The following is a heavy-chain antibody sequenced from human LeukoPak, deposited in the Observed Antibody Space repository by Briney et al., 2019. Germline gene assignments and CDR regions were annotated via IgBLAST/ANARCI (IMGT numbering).Heavy chain of an antibody. CDR3: ARDSCTNGVCYTYFDY. CDR2: VHLDGRT. CDR1: GGSVTSTNW. J-gene: IGHJ4*02. D-gene: IGHD2-8*01. Sequence: SGTLSLTCGVSGGSVTSTNWWTWVRQPPGKGLEWIGEVHLDGRTNYNPSLESRLTISVDLSENHISLKLTSVTAADTAVYYCARDSCTNGVCYTYFDYWGQGTLVTVSS. V-gene: IGHV4-4*02.